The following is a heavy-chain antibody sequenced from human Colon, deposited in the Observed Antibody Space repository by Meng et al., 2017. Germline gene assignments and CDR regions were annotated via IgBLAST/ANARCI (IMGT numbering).Heavy chain of an antibody. Sequence: QGQVTEPGPGMVNSSGTLSLTGAVSGGSISSRNWWSWVRQPPGKGLEWIGEIYHSGSTNYNPSLKSRVTISVDKSKNQFSLKLSSVTAADTAVYYCASFPPPGKQWLVTDYWGQGTLVTVSS. J-gene: IGHJ4*02. D-gene: IGHD6-19*01. V-gene: IGHV4-4*02. CDR1: GGSISSRNW. CDR2: IYHSGST. CDR3: ASFPPPGKQWLVTDY.